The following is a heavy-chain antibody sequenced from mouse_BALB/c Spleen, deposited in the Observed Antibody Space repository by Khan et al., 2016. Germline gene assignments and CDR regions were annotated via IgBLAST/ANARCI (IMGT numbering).Heavy chain of an antibody. J-gene: IGHJ2*01. CDR1: GFNIKDTY. CDR2: IDPANGNT. D-gene: IGHD1-1*01. CDR3: ASTVVADFDY. Sequence: VQLQQPGAELVKPGASVKLSCTASGFNIKDTYMHWVKQRPEQGLEWIGRIDPANGNTKYDPKFQGKATITADTSSNTAYLQLSSLTSEDTAVYYCASTVVADFDYWGQGTTRTVSS. V-gene: IGHV14-3*02.